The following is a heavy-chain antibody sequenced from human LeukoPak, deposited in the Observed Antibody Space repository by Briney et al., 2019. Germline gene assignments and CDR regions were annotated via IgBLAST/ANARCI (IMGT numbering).Heavy chain of an antibody. J-gene: IGHJ4*02. CDR2: IYYSGST. CDR1: GGSISSYY. D-gene: IGHD1-26*01. Sequence: PSETLSLICTVSGGSISSYYWSWIRQPPGKGLEWIGYIYYSGSTNYNPSLKSRVTISVDTSKNQFSLKLSSVTAADTALYYCARDSPSGSYFDYWGQGTLVTVSS. CDR3: ARDSPSGSYFDY. V-gene: IGHV4-59*01.